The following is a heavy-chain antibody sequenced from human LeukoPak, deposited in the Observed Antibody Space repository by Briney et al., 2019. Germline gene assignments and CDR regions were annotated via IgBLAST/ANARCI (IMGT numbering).Heavy chain of an antibody. CDR1: GGSFSGYY. Sequence: PSETLSLTCAVYGGSFSGYYWSWIRQPPGKGLEWIGEINHSGSTNYNPSLKSRVTISVDTSKNQFSLKLSSVTAADTAVYYCARGSQPITGTLPPGTFYYYFDYWGQGTLVTVSS. J-gene: IGHJ4*02. CDR3: ARGSQPITGTLPPGTFYYYFDY. CDR2: INHSGST. V-gene: IGHV4-34*01. D-gene: IGHD1-20*01.